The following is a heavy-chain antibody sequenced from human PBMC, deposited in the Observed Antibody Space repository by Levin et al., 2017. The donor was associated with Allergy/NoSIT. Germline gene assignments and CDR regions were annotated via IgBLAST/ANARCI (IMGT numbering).Heavy chain of an antibody. CDR1: GYTFTTYG. Sequence: GESLKISCKTSGYTFTTYGINWVRQAPGQGLEWLGWISAYNGNTNYAQKLQGRITMTTDTSTTTAFLDLGSLRPDDTAVYYCARVSLNSSDWYRWGGWFDPWGQGTLVTVSS. CDR3: ARVSLNSSDWYRWGGWFDP. J-gene: IGHJ5*02. V-gene: IGHV1-18*01. D-gene: IGHD6-13*01. CDR2: ISAYNGNT.